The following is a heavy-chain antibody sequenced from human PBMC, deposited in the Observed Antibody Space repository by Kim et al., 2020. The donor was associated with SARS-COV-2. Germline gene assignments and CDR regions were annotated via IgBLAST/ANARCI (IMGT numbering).Heavy chain of an antibody. V-gene: IGHV4-31*03. CDR3: ARAKSNYSDYSVEDFDI. Sequence: SETLSLTCTVSGGSISSGGYYWSWIRQHPGKGLEWIGYIYYSGSTYYNPSLKSRLTISLDTSKNQFSLKLSSVTAADTAVYYCARAKSNYSDYSVEDFDIWGQGTMVTVSS. J-gene: IGHJ3*02. CDR1: GGSISSGGYY. D-gene: IGHD4-17*01. CDR2: IYYSGST.